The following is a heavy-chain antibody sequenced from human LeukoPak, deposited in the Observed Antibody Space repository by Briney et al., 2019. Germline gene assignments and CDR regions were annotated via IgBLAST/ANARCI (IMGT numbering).Heavy chain of an antibody. CDR3: AREVSEGFDF. CDR1: GFTFSSYA. V-gene: IGHV3-23*01. Sequence: GGSLRLSCAASGFTFSSYAMSWVRQAPGKGLEWVSAISGSGGSTYYAGSVKGRFTISRDNAKNSLYLQMNSLRAEDTALYYCAREVSEGFDFWGQGTLVTVSS. CDR2: ISGSGGST. J-gene: IGHJ4*02. D-gene: IGHD3-22*01.